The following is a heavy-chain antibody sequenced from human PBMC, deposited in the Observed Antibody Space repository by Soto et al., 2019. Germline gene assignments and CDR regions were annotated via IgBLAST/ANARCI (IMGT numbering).Heavy chain of an antibody. D-gene: IGHD6-19*01. CDR1: GFTFSSYG. CDR2: IWYDGSNK. J-gene: IGHJ4*02. Sequence: GGSMRLSCAAAGFTFSSYGMHWVRQAPGKGLEWVAVIWYDGSNKYYADSVKGRFTISRDNSKNTLYLQMNSLRAEDTAVYYCASLRVADFDYWGQGTLVTVSS. CDR3: ASLRVADFDY. V-gene: IGHV3-33*01.